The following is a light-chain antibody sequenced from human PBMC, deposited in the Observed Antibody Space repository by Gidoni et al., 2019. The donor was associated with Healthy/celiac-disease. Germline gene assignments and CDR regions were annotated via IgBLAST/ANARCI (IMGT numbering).Light chain of an antibody. V-gene: IGKV3-11*01. Sequence: EVVLTQSPATLSLSPGESATLSCRASQSVSSYLAWYQQQPGQAPRLLIYEASNRATGIPARFSGSGSGTDFTLTISSLEPEDFAVYYCQQRSNWPPGLTFGGGTKVEIK. CDR2: EAS. CDR3: QQRSNWPPGLT. J-gene: IGKJ4*01. CDR1: QSVSSY.